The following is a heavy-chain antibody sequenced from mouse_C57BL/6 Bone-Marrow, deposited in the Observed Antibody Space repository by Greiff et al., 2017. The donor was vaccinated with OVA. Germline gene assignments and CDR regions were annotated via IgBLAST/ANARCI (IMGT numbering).Heavy chain of an antibody. V-gene: IGHV1-81*01. CDR2: INPRSGNT. J-gene: IGHJ1*03. Sequence: QVQLQQSGAELARPGASVKLSCKASGYTFTSYCISWVKQRTGQGLEWIGEINPRSGNTYYNEKFKGKATLTADKSSSTASMELRSLTSEDSAVYFGARSITTVVARWYCDVGGTGTTGTVSS. D-gene: IGHD1-1*01. CDR1: GYTFTSYC. CDR3: ARSITTVVARWYCDV.